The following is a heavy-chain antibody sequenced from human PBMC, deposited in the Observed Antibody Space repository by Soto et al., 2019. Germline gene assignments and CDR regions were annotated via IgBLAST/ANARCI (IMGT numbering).Heavy chain of an antibody. Sequence: QVQLQESGPGLVKPSQTVSLTCTVSGASISEVGYYWTWIRQHPEKGLEWIGYISHSGNAYDNPSLPSRLTLTLDTSKNQCSLKVSSVTAADTAKYYCAREGTGFTGFEFWGQGLLVSVSA. V-gene: IGHV4-31*03. CDR1: GASISEVGYY. D-gene: IGHD5-12*01. CDR2: ISHSGNA. J-gene: IGHJ4*02. CDR3: AREGTGFTGFEF.